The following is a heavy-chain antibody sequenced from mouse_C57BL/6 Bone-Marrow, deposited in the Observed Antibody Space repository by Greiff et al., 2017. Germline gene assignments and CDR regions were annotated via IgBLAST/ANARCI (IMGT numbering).Heavy chain of an antibody. Sequence: VQLQQSGAELVRPGASVKLSCTASGFNIKDDYMHWVKQRPEQGLEWIGWIDPENGDTEYASKFQGKATITADTSSNTAYLQLSSLTSEDTAVYYCTLITTVVATRGDYWGQGTTLTVSS. V-gene: IGHV14-4*01. CDR1: GFNIKDDY. CDR2: IDPENGDT. J-gene: IGHJ2*01. CDR3: TLITTVVATRGDY. D-gene: IGHD1-1*01.